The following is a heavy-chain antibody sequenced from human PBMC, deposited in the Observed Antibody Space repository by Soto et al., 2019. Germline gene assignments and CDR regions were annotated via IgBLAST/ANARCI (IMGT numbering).Heavy chain of an antibody. CDR1: GDSISGYY. V-gene: IGHV4-59*01. J-gene: IGHJ6*03. CDR2: ISYSGTT. CDR3: ARGSEPGNYYYYYMDL. Sequence: QVQLQESGPGLVKPSETLSLTCSVSGDSISGYYWNWIRQPPGKGLEWIGYISYSGTTNYKPSLTSQVTISLDTSMTRFSLKVRSVTAADTAVYYCARGSEPGNYYYYYMDLWGKGTTVTVAS. D-gene: IGHD3-10*01.